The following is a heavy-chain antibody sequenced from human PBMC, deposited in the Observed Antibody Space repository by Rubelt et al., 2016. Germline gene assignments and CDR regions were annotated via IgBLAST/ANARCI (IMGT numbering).Heavy chain of an antibody. Sequence: QVQLVQSGAEVKKPGASVKVSCKASGYTFTSYGISWVRQAPGQGLEWMGWISAYNGNTNYAQKLQGRVTMTTDTSTSTAYMELRSLRSDDTAVYYCAREGKYSSGWSNYYYYYYGMDVWGQGTTVTVSS. CDR2: ISAYNGNT. CDR1: GYTFTSYG. V-gene: IGHV1-18*01. CDR3: AREGKYSSGWSNYYYYYYGMDV. D-gene: IGHD6-19*01. J-gene: IGHJ6*02.